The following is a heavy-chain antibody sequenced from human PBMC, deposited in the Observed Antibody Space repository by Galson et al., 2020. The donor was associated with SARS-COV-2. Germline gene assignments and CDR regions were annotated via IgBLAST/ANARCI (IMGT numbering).Heavy chain of an antibody. V-gene: IGHV3-74*01. Sequence: GGSLRLSCAASGFTFNNYWRHWVRQAPGKGLVWVSHITSDGSITPYAGSVKGRFTISRDNAKNTLYLQMNSLRAEDTAVYYCARGGSGSLDHWGQGTLVTVSS. CDR1: GFTFNNYW. CDR3: ARGGSGSLDH. J-gene: IGHJ5*02. CDR2: ITSDGSIT. D-gene: IGHD3-10*01.